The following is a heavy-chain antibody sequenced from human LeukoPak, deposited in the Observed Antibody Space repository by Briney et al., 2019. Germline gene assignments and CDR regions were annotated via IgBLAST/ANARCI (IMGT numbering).Heavy chain of an antibody. V-gene: IGHV4-34*01. CDR3: ARAGSSAFFDY. CDR1: GGAFSGYY. CDR2: INHSGST. Sequence: PSETLSLTCAVDGGAFSGYYWSWIRQPPGKGLEWIGEINHSGSTNYNPSLKSRVTISVDTSTNQFSLKLSSVTAADTAVYYCARAGSSAFFDYWGQGTLVTVSS. J-gene: IGHJ4*02. D-gene: IGHD6-13*01.